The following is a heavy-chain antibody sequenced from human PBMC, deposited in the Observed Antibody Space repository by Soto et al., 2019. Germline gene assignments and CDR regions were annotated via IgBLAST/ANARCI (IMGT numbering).Heavy chain of an antibody. CDR3: ARDPGIAAAGTVGYSDY. V-gene: IGHV3-53*01. D-gene: IGHD6-13*01. CDR2: IYSGGST. J-gene: IGHJ4*02. Sequence: GGSLRLSCAASGFTVSSNFMSWVRQAPGKGLEYVSIIYSGGSTYYAESVKGRFTISRDNAKNSLYLEMNSLRAEDTAVYYCARDPGIAAAGTVGYSDYWGQGTLVTVSS. CDR1: GFTVSSNF.